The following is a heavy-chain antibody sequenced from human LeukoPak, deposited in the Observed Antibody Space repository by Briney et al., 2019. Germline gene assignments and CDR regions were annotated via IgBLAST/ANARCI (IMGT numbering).Heavy chain of an antibody. J-gene: IGHJ6*02. CDR3: AIVVVPAAPEDQYYHYGMDV. V-gene: IGHV4-39*01. D-gene: IGHD2-2*01. CDR2: IYYSGST. CDR1: GGSISSSSYY. Sequence: SETLSLTCTVSGGSISSSSYYWGWIRQPPGKGLEWIGSIYYSGSTYYNPSLKSRVTISVDTSKNQFSLKLSSVTAADTAVYYCAIVVVPAAPEDQYYHYGMDVWGQGTTVTVSS.